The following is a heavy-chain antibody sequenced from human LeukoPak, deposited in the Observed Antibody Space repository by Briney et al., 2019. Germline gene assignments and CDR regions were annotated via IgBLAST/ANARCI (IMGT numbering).Heavy chain of an antibody. D-gene: IGHD3-22*01. CDR3: ARGHTMIVVDYYFDY. Sequence: GGSLRLSCAASGFTFSSYEMNWVRQAPGKGLEWVSYISSSGSTIYYADSVKGRFTISRDNAKNSLYLQMNSLRAEDTAVYYCARGHTMIVVDYYFDYWGQGTLVTVSS. CDR2: ISSSGSTI. J-gene: IGHJ4*02. V-gene: IGHV3-48*03. CDR1: GFTFSSYE.